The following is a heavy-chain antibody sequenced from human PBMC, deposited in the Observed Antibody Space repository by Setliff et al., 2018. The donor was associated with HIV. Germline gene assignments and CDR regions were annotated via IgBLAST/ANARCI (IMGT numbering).Heavy chain of an antibody. J-gene: IGHJ3*01. D-gene: IGHD3-10*01. V-gene: IGHV4-4*08. CDR2: IYSGGST. Sequence: SETLSLTCTVSGGSIGGYYWSWIRQPPGTGLEWLGCIYSGGSTNYNTSLESRVTISLDTSKNQFSLRLTSVTAADTAVYYCARVRSYGSAYDAFDVWGPGTMVTVSS. CDR3: ARVRSYGSAYDAFDV. CDR1: GGSIGGYY.